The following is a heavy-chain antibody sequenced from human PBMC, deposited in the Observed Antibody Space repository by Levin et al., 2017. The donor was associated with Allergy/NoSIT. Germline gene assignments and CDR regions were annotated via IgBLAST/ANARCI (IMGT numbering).Heavy chain of an antibody. V-gene: IGHV3-15*01. CDR3: TTAFGYDFRSGYYYYYYMDV. CDR1: GFTFSNAW. J-gene: IGHJ6*03. CDR2: IKSKTDGGTT. Sequence: GGSLRLSCAASGFTFSNAWMSWVRQAPGKGLEWVGRIKSKTDGGTTDYAAPVKGRFTISRDDSKNTLYLQMNSLKTEDTAVYYCTTAFGYDFRSGYYYYYYMDVWGKGTTVTVSS. D-gene: IGHD3-3*01.